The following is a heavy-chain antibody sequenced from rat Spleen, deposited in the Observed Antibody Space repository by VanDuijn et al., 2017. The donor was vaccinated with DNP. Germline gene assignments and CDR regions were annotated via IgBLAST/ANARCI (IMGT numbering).Heavy chain of an antibody. J-gene: IGHJ4*01. CDR2: ISYEGSST. D-gene: IGHD1-12*01. V-gene: IGHV5-7*01. Sequence: EVQLVESGGGLVQPGNSLKLSCTASGFTFSDYAMAWVRQSPKKGLEWVASISYEGSSTYYGDSVKGRFTISRDNAQSTLYLQMDSLRSEDTATYYCARHRTIMPYYYAMDAWGQGASVTVSS. CDR1: GFTFSDYA. CDR3: ARHRTIMPYYYAMDA.